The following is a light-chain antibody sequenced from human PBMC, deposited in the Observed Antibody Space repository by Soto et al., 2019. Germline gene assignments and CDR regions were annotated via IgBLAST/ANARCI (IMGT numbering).Light chain of an antibody. CDR1: QGISSY. CDR3: QHLNGYPRT. J-gene: IGKJ1*01. V-gene: IGKV1-9*01. Sequence: DIQLTQSLSFLSASVGDRVTITCRASQGISSYLAWYQQKPGKAPKLLIYAASTLQSGVPSRFSGSGSGTEFTLTIRSLQPEDFATYYCQHLNGYPRTFGQGTKVEIK. CDR2: AAS.